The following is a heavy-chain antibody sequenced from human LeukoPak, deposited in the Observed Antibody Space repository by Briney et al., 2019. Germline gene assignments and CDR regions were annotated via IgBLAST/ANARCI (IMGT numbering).Heavy chain of an antibody. Sequence: PSETLSLTCTVSGASISSYYWSWIRQPPGKGLEWIGYIYYSGSTNYNPSLKSRVTISVDTSKNQFSLKLSSVTAADTAVYYCARQSQYYYYGMDVWGQGTTVTVSS. V-gene: IGHV4-59*01. CDR2: IYYSGST. CDR3: ARQSQYYYYGMDV. J-gene: IGHJ6*02. CDR1: GASISSYY.